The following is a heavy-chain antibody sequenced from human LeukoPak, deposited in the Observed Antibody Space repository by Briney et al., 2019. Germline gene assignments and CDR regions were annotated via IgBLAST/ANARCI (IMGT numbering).Heavy chain of an antibody. CDR3: ARVTHYYDSSGYSPNDAFDI. D-gene: IGHD3-22*01. J-gene: IGHJ3*02. V-gene: IGHV1-2*06. CDR1: GYTFTGYY. Sequence: ASVKVSCKASGYTFTGYYMHWVRQAPGQGLEWMGRINPNSGGTNYAQKFQGRVTVTRDTSISTAYMELSRLRSDDTAVYYCARVTHYYDSSGYSPNDAFDIWGQGTMVTVSS. CDR2: INPNSGGT.